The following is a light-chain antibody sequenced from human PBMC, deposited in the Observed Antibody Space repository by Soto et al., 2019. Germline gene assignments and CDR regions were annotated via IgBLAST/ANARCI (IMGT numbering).Light chain of an antibody. V-gene: IGKV3-15*01. CDR3: QQYKKWPTRA. Sequence: EMVMTRSRPTLSVSPGQRPTLSYKVSQSVSIKIAWYQHKPDQAPRLSVHGASTRATGIPARVSGSGSGTEFTLTISSLQSEDFAVYYCQQYKKWPTRAFGQGTKVDIK. J-gene: IGKJ1*01. CDR1: QSVSIK. CDR2: GAS.